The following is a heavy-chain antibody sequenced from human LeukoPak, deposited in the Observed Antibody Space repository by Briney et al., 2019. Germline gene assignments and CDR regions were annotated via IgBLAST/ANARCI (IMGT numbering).Heavy chain of an antibody. J-gene: IGHJ4*02. CDR3: AKDLYGDYDFDC. CDR1: GFTFNNYA. Sequence: PGRSLRLSCAASGFTFNNYAMNWVRQAPGKGLEWVSVITSSGSTYYADSVKGRFTISRDNSKNTLYLQMNSLRAEDTAIYYCAKDLYGDYDFDCWGRGTLVTVSS. CDR2: ITSSGST. D-gene: IGHD4-17*01. V-gene: IGHV3-23*01.